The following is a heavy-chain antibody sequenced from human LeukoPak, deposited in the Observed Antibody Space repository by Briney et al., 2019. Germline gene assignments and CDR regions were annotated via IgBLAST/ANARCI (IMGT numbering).Heavy chain of an antibody. Sequence: GGSLRLSCAASGFRFSSDTMHWVRQTPARGLEWVAVISYDGSKNNYADSVRGRFTISRDNSKNTLYLQMTSLKDEDTAVYYCARSENSAWHYFNFWGQGTLVTVSS. CDR1: GFRFSSDT. J-gene: IGHJ4*02. CDR3: ARSENSAWHYFNF. V-gene: IGHV3-30*04. D-gene: IGHD2/OR15-2a*01. CDR2: ISYDGSKN.